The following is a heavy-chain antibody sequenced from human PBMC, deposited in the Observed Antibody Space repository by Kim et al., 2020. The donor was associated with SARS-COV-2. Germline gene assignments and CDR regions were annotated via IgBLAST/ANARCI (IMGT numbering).Heavy chain of an antibody. CDR3: ARGSEGRYCGYDVY. V-gene: IGHV3-7*03. CDR1: GFPFSNYW. CDR2: IKHDGSEK. D-gene: IGHD5-12*01. Sequence: GGSLRLSCAASGFPFSNYWMTWVRQAPGKGLEWVANIKHDGSEKHCVDSVKGRFTISRDNAKNSLYLQMDSLRAEDTAVYYCARGSEGRYCGYDVYWGQGTLVTVSS. J-gene: IGHJ4*02.